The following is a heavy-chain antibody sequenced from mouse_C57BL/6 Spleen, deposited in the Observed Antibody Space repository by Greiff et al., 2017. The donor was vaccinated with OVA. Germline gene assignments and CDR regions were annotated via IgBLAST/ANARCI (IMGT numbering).Heavy chain of an antibody. CDR3: TTSYYYGSSYGEFAY. CDR1: GFNIKDYY. Sequence: VQLQQSGAELVRPGASVKLSCTASGFNIKDYYMHWVKQRPEQGLEWIGRIDPEDGDTEYAPKFQGKATMTADTSSNTAYLQLSSLTSEDTAVYYCTTSYYYGSSYGEFAYWGQGTLVTVSA. J-gene: IGHJ3*01. D-gene: IGHD1-1*01. CDR2: IDPEDGDT. V-gene: IGHV14-1*01.